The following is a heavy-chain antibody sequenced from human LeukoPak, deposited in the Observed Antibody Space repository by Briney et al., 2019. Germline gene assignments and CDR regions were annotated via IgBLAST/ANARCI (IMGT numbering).Heavy chain of an antibody. CDR2: ISAYNGNT. CDR1: GYTFTSYG. J-gene: IGHJ4*02. Sequence: ASVKVSCKASGYTFTSYGISWVRQAPGQGLEWMGWISAYNGNTNYAQKLQGRVTMTTDTSTSTAYMELRSLRSDDTAVYYCARAPIVVVPAADDYWGQGTLVTVSS. D-gene: IGHD2-2*01. V-gene: IGHV1-18*01. CDR3: ARAPIVVVPAADDY.